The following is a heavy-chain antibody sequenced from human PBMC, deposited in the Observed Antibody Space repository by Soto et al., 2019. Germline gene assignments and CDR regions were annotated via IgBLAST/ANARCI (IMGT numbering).Heavy chain of an antibody. J-gene: IGHJ4*02. CDR2: ISSSGSTI. Sequence: QVQLVESGGGLVKPGGSLRLSCAASGFTFSDYYMSWIRQAPGKGLEWVSYISSSGSTIYYADSVKGRFTISRDNAKNSLYLQMNSLRAEDTAVYYFARDTKYYDFWSGYYTGQLDYWGQGTLVTVSS. D-gene: IGHD3-3*01. CDR3: ARDTKYYDFWSGYYTGQLDY. V-gene: IGHV3-11*01. CDR1: GFTFSDYY.